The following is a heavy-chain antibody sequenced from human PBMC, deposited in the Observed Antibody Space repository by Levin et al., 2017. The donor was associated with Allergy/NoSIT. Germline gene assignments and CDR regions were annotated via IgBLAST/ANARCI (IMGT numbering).Heavy chain of an antibody. CDR2: INTNTGNP. Sequence: GESLNISCKASGYTFTSYAMNWVRQAPGQGLEWMGWINTNTGNPTYAQGFTGRFVFSLDTSVSTAYLQISSLKAEDTAVYYCAREADTAMGLAFDPWGQGTLVTVSS. CDR1: GYTFTSYA. V-gene: IGHV7-4-1*02. CDR3: AREADTAMGLAFDP. J-gene: IGHJ5*02. D-gene: IGHD5-18*01.